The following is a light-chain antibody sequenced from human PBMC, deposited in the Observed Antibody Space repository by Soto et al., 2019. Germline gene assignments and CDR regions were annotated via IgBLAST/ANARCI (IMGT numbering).Light chain of an antibody. J-gene: IGKJ3*01. V-gene: IGKV3-15*01. CDR1: QSVSSN. CDR3: QQYNNWPFT. CDR2: GAS. Sequence: EILMTHSPATLSVSPGERATLSCRASQSVSSNLAGYQQKPGQAPRLLIYGASTRATGIPARFSGSGSGTEFTLTISSLQSEDFAVYYCQQYNNWPFTFGPGTKVDIK.